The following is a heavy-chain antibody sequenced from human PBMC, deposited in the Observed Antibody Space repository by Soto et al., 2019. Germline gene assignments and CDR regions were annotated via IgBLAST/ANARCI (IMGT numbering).Heavy chain of an antibody. CDR1: GFSLSTSGVG. CDR3: ARTYYYGQNWFDT. J-gene: IGHJ5*02. V-gene: IGHV2-5*02. D-gene: IGHD3-10*01. Sequence: QITLKESGPTLVKPTQTLTLTCTFSGFSLSTSGVGVGWIRQPPGKALEWLTLIYWDDNTRYSPSLKSSLTITKDTYKNLVVLTTTNMDPVNTATCYCARTYYYGQNWFDTWGQGDLVTVSS. CDR2: IYWDDNT.